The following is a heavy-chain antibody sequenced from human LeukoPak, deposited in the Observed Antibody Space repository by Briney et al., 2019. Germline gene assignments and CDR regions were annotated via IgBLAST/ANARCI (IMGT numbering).Heavy chain of an antibody. CDR3: ARDQSSSWSSYYYMDV. J-gene: IGHJ6*03. CDR1: GGSLSPYY. Sequence: SETLSLTCTVSGGSLSPYYWSWIRQSPGKGLEWIGYISYSGSTNSHPSLKSRVTISVDMSKPQFYLELSSVTAADTAVYYCARDQSSSWSSYYYMDVWGKGTTVTVSS. D-gene: IGHD6-6*01. V-gene: IGHV4-59*01. CDR2: ISYSGST.